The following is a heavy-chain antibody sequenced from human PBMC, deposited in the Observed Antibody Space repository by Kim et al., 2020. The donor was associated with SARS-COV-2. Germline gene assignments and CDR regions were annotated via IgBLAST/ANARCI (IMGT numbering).Heavy chain of an antibody. J-gene: IGHJ4*02. Sequence: ADSVIGRFTISRDNAKNKLYLQLNSLRAEDTAVYYCVRDGYCTNVRCYNYWGQGTLVTVSP. V-gene: IGHV3-21*01. CDR3: VRDGYCTNVRCYNY. D-gene: IGHD2-8*01.